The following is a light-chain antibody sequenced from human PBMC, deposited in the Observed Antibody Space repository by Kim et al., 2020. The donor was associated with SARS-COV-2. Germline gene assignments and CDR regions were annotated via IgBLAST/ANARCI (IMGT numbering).Light chain of an antibody. CDR3: SSYAGSNDLV. CDR1: SSDVGRYNY. J-gene: IGLJ2*01. CDR2: DVS. V-gene: IGLV2-8*01. Sequence: GQSVDISCTGTSSDVGRYNYVSWYQHHPGKAPKLIIYDVSKRPTGVPDRFSGAKSGNTASLTVSGLQAEDEADYYCSSYAGSNDLVFGGGTKLTVL.